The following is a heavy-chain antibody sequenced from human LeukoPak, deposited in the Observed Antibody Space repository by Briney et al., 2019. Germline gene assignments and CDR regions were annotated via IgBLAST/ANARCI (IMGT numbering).Heavy chain of an antibody. J-gene: IGHJ5*02. D-gene: IGHD2-2*01. CDR1: GFTFSSYW. V-gene: IGHV3-7*01. CDR2: IKQDGSEK. Sequence: GGSLRLSCAASGFTFSSYWMSWVRQAPGKGLEWVANIKQDGSEKYYVDSVKGRFTISRDNAKNSLYLQMNSLRAEDTAVYYCARFGKYQLLLGGNWFDPWGQGTLVTASS. CDR3: ARFGKYQLLLGGNWFDP.